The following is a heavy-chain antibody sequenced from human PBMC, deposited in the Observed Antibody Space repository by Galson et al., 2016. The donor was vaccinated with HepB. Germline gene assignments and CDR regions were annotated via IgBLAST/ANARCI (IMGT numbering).Heavy chain of an antibody. CDR3: TRESGAFVPVVF. J-gene: IGHJ4*02. CDR1: SGYITNSNY. D-gene: IGHD2-21*01. Sequence: SETLSLTCGVSSGYITNSNYWSWVRQPPGKGLEWIGEVSNKGKTNFNPSLASRLSMSFDMSKNEASRRLNFMTAGVTDTYFCTRESGAFVPVVFWGQGAPVVVSS. CDR2: VSNKGKT. V-gene: IGHV4-4*02.